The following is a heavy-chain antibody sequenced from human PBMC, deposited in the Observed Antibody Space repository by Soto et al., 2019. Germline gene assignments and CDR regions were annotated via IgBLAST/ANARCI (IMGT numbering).Heavy chain of an antibody. J-gene: IGHJ5*02. Sequence: QVQLQESGPGLVKPSQTLSLTCTVSGGSISSGGYYWSWIRQHPGTGLEWIGYIYYSGSTYSNPSLKSRVTISVDASKNQFSLKLSSVTAADTAVYYCAGTSGYQGWFDPWGQGTLVTVSS. D-gene: IGHD3-22*01. V-gene: IGHV4-31*03. CDR3: AGTSGYQGWFDP. CDR1: GGSISSGGYY. CDR2: IYYSGST.